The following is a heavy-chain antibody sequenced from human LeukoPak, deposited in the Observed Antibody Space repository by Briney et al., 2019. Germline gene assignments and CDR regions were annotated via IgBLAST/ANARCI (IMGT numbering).Heavy chain of an antibody. CDR3: ARGSIWMDAFDI. D-gene: IGHD2-2*03. CDR1: GFTFSSYA. V-gene: IGHV3-30-3*01. J-gene: IGHJ3*02. CDR2: ISYDGSNK. Sequence: GGSLRFSCAASGFTFSSYAMHWVRQAPGRGLEWVAVISYDGSNKNYADSVRGRFSISRDNSKNTLYLQMNSLRVEDSAVYHCARGSIWMDAFDIWGQGTMVTVSS.